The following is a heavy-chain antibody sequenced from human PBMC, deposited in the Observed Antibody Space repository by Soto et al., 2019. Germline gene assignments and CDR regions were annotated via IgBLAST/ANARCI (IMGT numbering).Heavy chain of an antibody. CDR3: ARVRRDTAMASTYYFDY. J-gene: IGHJ4*02. CDR2: IYYSGST. CDR1: GGSISSYY. V-gene: IGHV4-59*01. D-gene: IGHD5-18*01. Sequence: QVQLQESGPGLVKPSETLSPTCTVSGGSISSYYWSWIRQPPGKGLEWIGYIYYSGSTNYNPSLKSRVTISVDTSKNQFSLKLSSVTAADTAVYYCARVRRDTAMASTYYFDYWGQGTLVTVSS.